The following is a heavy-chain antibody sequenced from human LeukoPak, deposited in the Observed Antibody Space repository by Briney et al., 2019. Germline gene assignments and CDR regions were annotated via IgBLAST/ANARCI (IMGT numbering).Heavy chain of an antibody. Sequence: KPSETLSLTCTVSGRSISRSSYYWGWSRQPPGKGLEMIGSIYYSGSTYYNPSLTSRVPISVDPSKNQFSLKLSSMPAPDTAVYYCEGGYSYGYYFDYWGQGTLVTVSS. D-gene: IGHD5-18*01. CDR3: EGGYSYGYYFDY. CDR1: GRSISRSSYY. V-gene: IGHV4-39*01. J-gene: IGHJ4*02. CDR2: IYYSGST.